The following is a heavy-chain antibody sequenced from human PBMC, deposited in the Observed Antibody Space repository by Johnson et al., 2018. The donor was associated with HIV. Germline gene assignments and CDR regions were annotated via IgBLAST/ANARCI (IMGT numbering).Heavy chain of an antibody. J-gene: IGHJ3*02. V-gene: IGHV3-30*18. CDR3: AKFVGAGSYDAFDI. CDR1: GFTFSSYG. CDR2: ISYDGSNK. Sequence: QVQLVESGGGVVQPGRSLRLPCAASGFTFSSYGMHWVRQAPGKGLEWVAVISYDGSNKYYADSVKGRFTISRDNSKNTLYLQMNSLRAEDTAVYYCAKFVGAGSYDAFDIWGQGTMVTVSS. D-gene: IGHD1-26*01.